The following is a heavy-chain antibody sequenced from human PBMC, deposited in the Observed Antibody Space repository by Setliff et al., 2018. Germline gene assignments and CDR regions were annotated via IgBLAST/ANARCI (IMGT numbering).Heavy chain of an antibody. CDR2: INWNGDRT. V-gene: IGHV3-20*04. CDR1: GFTFDVYD. D-gene: IGHD3-22*01. Sequence: GESLTLSCAASGFTFDVYDLNWVRQAPGKGLEWVSSINWNGDRTGYADSVKGRFTISRDNAKNSLYLQMNRLRAEDTALYYCAKDRSRDYDDSSGYDHWGQGTLVTVSS. CDR3: AKDRSRDYDDSSGYDH. J-gene: IGHJ4*02.